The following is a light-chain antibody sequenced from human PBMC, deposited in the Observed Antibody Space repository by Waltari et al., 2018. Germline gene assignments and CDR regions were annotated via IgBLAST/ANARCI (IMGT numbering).Light chain of an antibody. CDR2: EVS. CDR1: SSDVGTYNL. J-gene: IGLJ3*02. V-gene: IGLV2-23*02. CDR3: CSYAGRSTWV. Sequence: QSALTQPASVSGSPGQSITISCTGTSSDVGTYNLVSWYQQHPGKAPKFMIYEVSKRPSGVSNRCSGSKSGNTASRTISGLQAEDEAAYYCCSYAGRSTWVFGGGTKLTVL.